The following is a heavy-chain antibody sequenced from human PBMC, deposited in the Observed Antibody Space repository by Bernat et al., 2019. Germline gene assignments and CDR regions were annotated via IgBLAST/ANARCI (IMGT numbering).Heavy chain of an antibody. V-gene: IGHV1-2*02. J-gene: IGHJ4*02. D-gene: IGHD1-14*01. CDR2: ISPNSGVT. Sequence: QVQMVQSGAEVKETGASVKVSCKAFGYTFTIYNFHWVRQAPGQGLEWMGWISPNSGVTNYAQKFQGRVTMTRDTSISTIYMELHGLTSDDTALYYCTGGGGTAHIDYWGREPWSPSP. CDR1: GYTFTIYN. CDR3: TGGGGTAHIDY.